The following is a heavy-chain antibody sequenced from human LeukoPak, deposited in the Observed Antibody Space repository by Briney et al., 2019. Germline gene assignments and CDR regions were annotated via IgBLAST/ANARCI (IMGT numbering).Heavy chain of an antibody. J-gene: IGHJ4*02. Sequence: PSETLSLTCAVYGGSFSGYYWSWIRRPPGKGLEWIGYVYYTGSTNYNPSLKSRVTISVDTSKNQFSLKLTSVTAADTAVYYCARGPNSSSWYDFDYWGQGTLVTVSS. D-gene: IGHD6-13*01. CDR3: ARGPNSSSWYDFDY. CDR2: VYYTGST. CDR1: GGSFSGYY. V-gene: IGHV4-59*01.